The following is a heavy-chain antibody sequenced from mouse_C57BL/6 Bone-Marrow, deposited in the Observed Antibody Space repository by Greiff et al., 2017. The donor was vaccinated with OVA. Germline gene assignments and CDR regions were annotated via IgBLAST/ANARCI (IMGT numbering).Heavy chain of an antibody. CDR3: ARGDYDGDYYAMDY. J-gene: IGHJ4*01. V-gene: IGHV1-64*01. CDR1: GYTFTSYW. D-gene: IGHD2-4*01. Sequence: QVQLKQPGAELVKPGASVKLSCKASGYTFTSYWMHWVKQRPGQGLEWIGMIHPNSGSTNYNEKFKSKATLTVDKSSSTAYMQLGSLTSEVSAVYYCARGDYDGDYYAMDYWGQGTSVTVSS. CDR2: IHPNSGST.